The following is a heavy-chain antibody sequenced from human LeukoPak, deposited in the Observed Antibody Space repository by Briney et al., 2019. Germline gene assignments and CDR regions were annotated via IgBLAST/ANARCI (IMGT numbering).Heavy chain of an antibody. CDR1: GYTFTSYD. CDR2: MNPNSVNT. J-gene: IGHJ4*02. D-gene: IGHD3-10*01. CDR3: ARIRGSASYYSLGY. Sequence: ASVKVSCKASGYTFTSYDINWVRQATGQGLEWMGWMNPNSVNTGYAQKFQGRVTMTRNTSISTAYMELRSLRSEETAVYYCARIRGSASYYSLGYWGQGTLVTVSS. V-gene: IGHV1-8*01.